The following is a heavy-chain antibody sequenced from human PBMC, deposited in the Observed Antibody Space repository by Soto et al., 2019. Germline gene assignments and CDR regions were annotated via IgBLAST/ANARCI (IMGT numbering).Heavy chain of an antibody. V-gene: IGHV3-23*01. CDR2: VGGSGGNT. Sequence: GGSLRLSCAASGFTFSNYAMSWVRQAPGKGLEWVSAVGGSGGNTYYADSVKGRFTISRDNSKNTLYLQMNSLRAEDTAVYYCAKPLWFGDAWAPLALSYGMEVWGQGTTVNLSS. D-gene: IGHD3-10*01. J-gene: IGHJ6*02. CDR1: GFTFSNYA. CDR3: AKPLWFGDAWAPLALSYGMEV.